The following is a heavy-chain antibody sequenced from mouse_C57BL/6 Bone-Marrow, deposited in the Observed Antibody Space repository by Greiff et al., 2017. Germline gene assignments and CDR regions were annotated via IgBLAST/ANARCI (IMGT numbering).Heavy chain of an antibody. Sequence: VLLQQPEAELVKPGASVKLSCKASGYTFTSYWMHWVQQRPGRGLEWIGRIDPNSGGTKYNEKFKSKATLTVDKPSSTAYMQLSSLTSEDSAVSYSAHGNYFYWYFAVWGTGTTVTVSS. CDR2: IDPNSGGT. D-gene: IGHD2-1*01. J-gene: IGHJ1*03. V-gene: IGHV1-72*01. CDR3: AHGNYFYWYFAV. CDR1: GYTFTSYW.